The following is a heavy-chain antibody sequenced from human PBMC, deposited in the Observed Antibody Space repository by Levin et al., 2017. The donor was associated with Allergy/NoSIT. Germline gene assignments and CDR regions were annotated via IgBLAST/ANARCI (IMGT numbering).Heavy chain of an antibody. Sequence: ETLSLTCAASGFTFSTYAMSWVRQAPGQGLEWVSAVSAGGGTYYADSVRGRFTISRDDSKNTLYLQVNSLRAEDTAVYYCAKDHCSSTTCYFDYWGQGTLVTVSS. V-gene: IGHV3-23*01. CDR3: AKDHCSSTTCYFDY. J-gene: IGHJ4*02. CDR1: GFTFSTYA. CDR2: VSAGGGT. D-gene: IGHD2-2*01.